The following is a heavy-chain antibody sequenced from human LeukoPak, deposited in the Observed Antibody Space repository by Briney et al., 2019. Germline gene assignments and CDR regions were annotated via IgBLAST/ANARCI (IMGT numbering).Heavy chain of an antibody. CDR2: INHSGST. V-gene: IGHV4-34*01. D-gene: IGHD4-23*01. CDR3: ARDYGGNPGGFDY. Sequence: SETLSLTCAVYGGSFSGYYWSWIRQPPGKGLEWIGEINHSGSTNYNPSLKSRVTISVDTSKNQFSLKLSPVTAADTAVYYCARDYGGNPGGFDYWGQGTLVTVSS. J-gene: IGHJ4*02. CDR1: GGSFSGYY.